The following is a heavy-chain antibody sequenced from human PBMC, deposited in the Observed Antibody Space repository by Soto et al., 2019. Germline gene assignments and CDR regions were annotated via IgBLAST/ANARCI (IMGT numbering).Heavy chain of an antibody. CDR2: IYHSAST. D-gene: IGHD2-15*01. J-gene: IGHJ5*01. Sequence: SETLSLTCTVSGGSISSSSYYWGWIRQPPGKGLEWIGYIYHSASTYYNPSLKSRVTISVDRSKNQFSLTLTSATATDTAFYYCASLGRYSQSLASWGPGTLVTVSS. CDR3: ASLGRYSQSLAS. CDR1: GGSISSSSYY. V-gene: IGHV4-39*07.